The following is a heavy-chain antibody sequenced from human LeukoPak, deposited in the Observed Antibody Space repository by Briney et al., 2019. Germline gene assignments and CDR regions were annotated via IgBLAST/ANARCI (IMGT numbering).Heavy chain of an antibody. D-gene: IGHD3-3*01. J-gene: IGHJ4*02. V-gene: IGHV1-18*01. CDR3: AATYYDFWSGQKAPSYYFDY. Sequence: GASVKVSCKASGYTFNSYGISWVRQAPGQGLEWMGWISAYNGNTNYAQKLQGRVTMTTDTSTSTAYMEPRSLRSDDTAVYYCAATYYDFWSGQKAPSYYFDYWGQGTLVTVSS. CDR1: GYTFNSYG. CDR2: ISAYNGNT.